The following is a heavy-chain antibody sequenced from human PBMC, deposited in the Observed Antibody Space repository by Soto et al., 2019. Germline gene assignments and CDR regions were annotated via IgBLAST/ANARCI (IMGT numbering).Heavy chain of an antibody. CDR2: ISAYNGNT. J-gene: IGHJ3*02. Sequence: ASVKVSCKASGYTFTSYGISWVRQAPGQGLEWVGWISAYNGNTNYAQKLQGRVTMTTDTSTSTAYMELRSLRSDDTAVYYCASLYYYDSSGYYYVEAFDIWGQGTMVTVSS. V-gene: IGHV1-18*01. CDR1: GYTFTSYG. CDR3: ASLYYYDSSGYYYVEAFDI. D-gene: IGHD3-22*01.